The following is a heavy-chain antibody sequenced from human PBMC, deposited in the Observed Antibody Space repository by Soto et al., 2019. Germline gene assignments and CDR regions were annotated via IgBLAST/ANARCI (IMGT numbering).Heavy chain of an antibody. V-gene: IGHV1-2*04. J-gene: IGHJ6*01. Sequence: ASVKVSFKASGYTFTGYYMHWVRQAPGQGLEWMGWINPNSGGTNYAQKFQGWVTMTRDTSISTAYMELSRLRSDDTAVYYCARGSIAGVGSHYYCYVMDVGTQGPTAPVSA. CDR1: GYTFTGYY. CDR3: ARGSIAGVGSHYYCYVMDV. CDR2: INPNSGGT. D-gene: IGHD6-6*01.